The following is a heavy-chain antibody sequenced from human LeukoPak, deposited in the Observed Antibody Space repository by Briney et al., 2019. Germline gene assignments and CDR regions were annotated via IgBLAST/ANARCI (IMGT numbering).Heavy chain of an antibody. D-gene: IGHD5/OR15-5a*01. CDR2: IIPIFGTA. Sequence: SVKVSCKVSGYTLTELSMHWVRQAPGQGLEWMGRIIPIFGTANYAQKFQGRVTITTDESTSTAYMELSSLRSEDTAVYYCAGGGLRGIDAFDIWGQGTMVTVSS. J-gene: IGHJ3*02. V-gene: IGHV1-69*05. CDR1: GYTLTELS. CDR3: AGGGLRGIDAFDI.